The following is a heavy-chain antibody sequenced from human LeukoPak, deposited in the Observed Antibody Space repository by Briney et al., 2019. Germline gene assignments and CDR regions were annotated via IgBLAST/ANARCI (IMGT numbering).Heavy chain of an antibody. CDR1: GFTFTEYY. V-gene: IGHV3-11*01. CDR2: ISSSGDIL. CDR3: ARETVAGTFDY. Sequence: GGSLRLSCAASGFTFTEYYMSWIRQTPGKGLEWVSDISSSGDILSYADSIQGRFTISRDNAKNSLYLQMNSLRLDDTAVYYCARETVAGTFDYWGQGTLVTVSS. J-gene: IGHJ4*02. D-gene: IGHD6-19*01.